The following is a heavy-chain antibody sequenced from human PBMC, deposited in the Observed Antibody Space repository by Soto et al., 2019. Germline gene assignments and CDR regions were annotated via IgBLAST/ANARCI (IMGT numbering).Heavy chain of an antibody. CDR2: IYYSGST. CDR1: DGSISSGDYY. Sequence: PSETLSLTCTVSDGSISSGDYYWSWIRQPPGKGLEWIGYIYYSGSTYYNPSLKSRVTISVDTSKNQFSLKLSSVTAADTAVYYCARERPDGSRLDPWGQGTLVTVS. D-gene: IGHD6-13*01. CDR3: ARERPDGSRLDP. V-gene: IGHV4-30-4*01. J-gene: IGHJ5*02.